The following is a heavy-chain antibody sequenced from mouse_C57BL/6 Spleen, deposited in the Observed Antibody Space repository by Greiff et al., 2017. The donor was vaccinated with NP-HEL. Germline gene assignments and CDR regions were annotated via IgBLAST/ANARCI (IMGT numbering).Heavy chain of an antibody. CDR3: ARKGGYYGSSLYYAMDY. CDR2: IDPSDSYT. J-gene: IGHJ4*01. V-gene: IGHV1-69*01. Sequence: QVQLQQPGAELVMPGASVKLSCKASGYTFTSYWMHWVKQRPGQGLEWIGEIDPSDSYTNYIQKFKGKSTLTVDKSSSTAYMQLSSLTSEDSAVYYCARKGGYYGSSLYYAMDYWGQGTSVTVSS. CDR1: GYTFTSYW. D-gene: IGHD1-1*01.